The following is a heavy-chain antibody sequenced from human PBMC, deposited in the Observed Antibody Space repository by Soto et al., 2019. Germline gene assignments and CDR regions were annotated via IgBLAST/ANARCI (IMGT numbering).Heavy chain of an antibody. Sequence: QLQLIQSGPEVRKPGSSVKVSCKASGGTLSSYSVSWVRQAPGQGLEWMGRLIPFLGRTNYAQNFQGRVTFTADRSTITASMELNSLRSEDTAVYSCARTPGSPNSNWFDPWGQGTLVIVSS. CDR2: LIPFLGRT. J-gene: IGHJ5*02. CDR1: GGTLSSYS. V-gene: IGHV1-69*02. D-gene: IGHD1-7*01. CDR3: ARTPGSPNSNWFDP.